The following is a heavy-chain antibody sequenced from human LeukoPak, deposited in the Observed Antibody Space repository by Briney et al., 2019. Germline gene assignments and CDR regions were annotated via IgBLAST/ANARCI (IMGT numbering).Heavy chain of an antibody. CDR3: ARDSSLLWFGDKWFDP. Sequence: GASVKVSCKASGGTFSSYAISWVRQAPGQGLEWMGGIIPIFGTANYAQKLQGRVTMTTDTSTSTAYMELRSLRSDGTAVYYCARDSSLLWFGDKWFDPWGQGTLVTVSS. D-gene: IGHD3-10*01. CDR2: IIPIFGTA. V-gene: IGHV1-69*05. CDR1: GGTFSSYA. J-gene: IGHJ5*02.